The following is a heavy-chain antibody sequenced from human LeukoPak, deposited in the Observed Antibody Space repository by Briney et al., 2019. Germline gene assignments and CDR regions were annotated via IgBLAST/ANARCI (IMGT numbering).Heavy chain of an antibody. CDR1: GYTFTSYD. D-gene: IGHD6-13*01. Sequence: ASVKVSCKASGYTFTSYDINWVRQATGQGLEWMGWMNPNSGNTGYAQKFQGRITMTRNTSISTAYMELSSLTSEDTAVYYCARIAAAGNRRLSYWGQGTLVTVSS. CDR3: ARIAAAGNRRLSY. J-gene: IGHJ4*02. V-gene: IGHV1-8*01. CDR2: MNPNSGNT.